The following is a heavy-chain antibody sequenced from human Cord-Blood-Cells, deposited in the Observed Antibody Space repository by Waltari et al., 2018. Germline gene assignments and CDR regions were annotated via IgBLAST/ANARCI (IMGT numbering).Heavy chain of an antibody. D-gene: IGHD3-3*01. CDR2: ISAYNGNT. V-gene: IGHV1-18*01. J-gene: IGHJ3*02. CDR3: ARDDIDFWSGYYAFDI. Sequence: QVQLVQSCAEVKTPGASVKVSCKASGYTFTSYGISWVRQAPGQGHAWMGWISAYNGNTNYAQKLQGRVTMTTDTSTSRAYMELMSLRSDDTAVYYCARDDIDFWSGYYAFDIWGQGTMVTVAS. CDR1: GYTFTSYG.